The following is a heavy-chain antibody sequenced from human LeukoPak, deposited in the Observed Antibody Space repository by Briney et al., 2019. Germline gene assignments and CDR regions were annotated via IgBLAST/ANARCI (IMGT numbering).Heavy chain of an antibody. CDR2: ISYDGSNK. V-gene: IGHV3-30*18. CDR1: GFTFSSYG. D-gene: IGHD6-13*01. Sequence: GRSLRLSCAASGFTFSSYGMHWVRQAPGKGLEWVAVISYDGSNKYYADSVKGRFTISRDNSKNTLYLQMNSLRAEDTAVYYCAKDRWAGQQQLSLDYWGQGTLVTVSS. J-gene: IGHJ4*02. CDR3: AKDRWAGQQQLSLDY.